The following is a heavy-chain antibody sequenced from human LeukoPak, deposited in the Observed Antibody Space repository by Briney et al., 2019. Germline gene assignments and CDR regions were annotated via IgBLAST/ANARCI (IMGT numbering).Heavy chain of an antibody. V-gene: IGHV3-30*18. D-gene: IGHD2-8*02. Sequence: GGSLRLSCAASGFTFSNYGMHWVRQAPGKGLEWVAVISYDGSNKYYADSVKGRFTISRDNSKNTLYLQMNSLRAEDTAVYYCAKGSASVILYGWGIVDFWGQGTLVTVSS. J-gene: IGHJ4*02. CDR2: ISYDGSNK. CDR1: GFTFSNYG. CDR3: AKGSASVILYGWGIVDF.